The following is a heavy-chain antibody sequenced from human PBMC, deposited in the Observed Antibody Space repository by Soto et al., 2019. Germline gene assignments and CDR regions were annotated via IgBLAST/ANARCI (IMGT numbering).Heavy chain of an antibody. V-gene: IGHV5-51*01. Sequence: PGESLKISCKGSGYSFTSYWIAWVRQMPGEGLEWMGSIYPGDSDTKYSPSFQGQVTISVDKSISTAYLQWSSLKASDTGMYYCARPGGAHQQNYFDPWGQGTLVTVSS. CDR2: IYPGDSDT. CDR3: ARPGGAHQQNYFDP. D-gene: IGHD1-7*01. CDR1: GYSFTSYW. J-gene: IGHJ5*02.